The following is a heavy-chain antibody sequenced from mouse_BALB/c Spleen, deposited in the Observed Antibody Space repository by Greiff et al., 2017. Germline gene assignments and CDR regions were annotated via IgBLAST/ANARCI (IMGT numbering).Heavy chain of an antibody. J-gene: IGHJ1*01. CDR2: INPGSGGT. Sequence: VQLQQSGAELVRPGTSVKVSCKASGYAFTNYLIEWVKQRPGQGLEWIGVINPGSGGTNYNQKFKDKATLTVDKSSSTAYMQLSSPTSEDSAVYYCTREGYGNYGYFDVWGAGTTVTVSS. V-gene: IGHV1-54*01. CDR3: TREGYGNYGYFDV. D-gene: IGHD2-10*02. CDR1: GYAFTNYL.